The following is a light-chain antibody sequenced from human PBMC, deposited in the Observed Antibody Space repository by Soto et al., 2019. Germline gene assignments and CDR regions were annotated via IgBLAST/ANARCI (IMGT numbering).Light chain of an antibody. CDR2: RNN. J-gene: IGLJ3*02. CDR1: SSNIGSNS. V-gene: IGLV1-44*01. Sequence: QSVLTQPPSESGTPGQRVTISCSGSSSNIGSNSVNWYQQLPGTAPKLLIYRNNQRPSGVPDRFSGSKSGTSASLAISGLQSEYEADYYCAAWDDRLTGVFGGGTKITVL. CDR3: AAWDDRLTGV.